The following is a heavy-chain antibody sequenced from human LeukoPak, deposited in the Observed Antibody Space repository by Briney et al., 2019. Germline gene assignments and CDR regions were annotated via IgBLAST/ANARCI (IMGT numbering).Heavy chain of an antibody. CDR2: IYSSVST. D-gene: IGHD6-13*01. CDR3: ARDLRGQQLFDY. Sequence: PSETLSLTCTVSGGSISSNAYYWAWIRQPPGKGLEWIGSIYSSVSTYYNPSLKSRVTISVDTSKNQFSLRLSSVTAADTAVYYCARDLRGQQLFDYWGQGTLVTVSS. V-gene: IGHV4-39*02. CDR1: GGSISSNAYY. J-gene: IGHJ4*02.